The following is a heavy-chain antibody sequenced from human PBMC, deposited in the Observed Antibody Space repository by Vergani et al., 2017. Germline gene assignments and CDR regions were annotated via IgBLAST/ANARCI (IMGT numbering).Heavy chain of an antibody. D-gene: IGHD1-26*01. V-gene: IGHV1-2*02. Sequence: QVQLMQSGAEVKKPGASVKVSCKASGYPFTAYYIHWMRQAPGQGLEWMGWINPNTGDTIYAQKFHGMVTMIRGTSISTVYMEVTGLRSDDTAVFYCARDHRVSGSYMAWFAPWGQGTLVTVSS. J-gene: IGHJ5*02. CDR2: INPNTGDT. CDR1: GYPFTAYY. CDR3: ARDHRVSGSYMAWFAP.